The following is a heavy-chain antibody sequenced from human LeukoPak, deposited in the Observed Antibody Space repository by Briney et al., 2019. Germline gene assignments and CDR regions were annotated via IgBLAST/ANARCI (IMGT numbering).Heavy chain of an antibody. CDR1: GFTFSSYA. CDR2: ISYDGSNK. Sequence: PGRSLRLSCAASGFTFSSYAMHWVRKAPGKGLEWVAVISYDGSNKYYADSVKGRCTISRDNSKNTLYLQMNSLRAEDTAVYYCARWRIQLWYTLDYWGQGTLVTVSS. V-gene: IGHV3-30-3*01. D-gene: IGHD5-18*01. J-gene: IGHJ4*02. CDR3: ARWRIQLWYTLDY.